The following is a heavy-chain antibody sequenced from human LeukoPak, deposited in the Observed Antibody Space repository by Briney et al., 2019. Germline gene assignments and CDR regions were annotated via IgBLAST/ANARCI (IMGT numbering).Heavy chain of an antibody. CDR2: MYRTGST. Sequence: PSETLSLTCAVYGGSFSGYYWSWVRQPPGKGLEWIGYMYRTGSTNYNPSLKSRVTITPDTSNNQFSLRLTSVTAADTAVYYCAREGTYGWYNWFDPWGQGTLVTVSS. D-gene: IGHD6-19*01. CDR3: AREGTYGWYNWFDP. CDR1: GGSFSGYY. J-gene: IGHJ5*02. V-gene: IGHV4-59*01.